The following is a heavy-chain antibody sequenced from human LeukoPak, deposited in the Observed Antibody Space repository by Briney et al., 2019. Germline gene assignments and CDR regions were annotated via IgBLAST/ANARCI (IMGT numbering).Heavy chain of an antibody. CDR2: IRSSGSTI. V-gene: IGHV3-11*04. CDR3: ARAYYYDSSGAFDY. CDR1: GFTFSDYY. Sequence: GGSLRLSCAASGFTFSDYYMSWIRQAPGKGLEWVSNIRSSGSTIYIADSVKGRFTISRDNAKNSLYLQMNSLRAEDTAMYYCARAYYYDSSGAFDYWGQGTLVTVSS. D-gene: IGHD3-22*01. J-gene: IGHJ4*02.